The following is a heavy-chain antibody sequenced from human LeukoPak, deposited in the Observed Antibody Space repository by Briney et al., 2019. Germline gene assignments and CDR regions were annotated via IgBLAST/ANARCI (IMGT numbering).Heavy chain of an antibody. D-gene: IGHD3-16*01. V-gene: IGHV3-13*01. CDR3: VRDLTGENAFDI. CDR1: GFTFSSYE. J-gene: IGHJ3*02. CDR2: IGTAGDT. Sequence: GGSLRLSCAASGFTFSSYEMHWVRQATGKGLEWVSGIGTAGDTYYPDSVKGRFTISREDDKNSLYLQMHCLRAGDTAVYYCVRDLTGENAFDIWGQGTMVTVSS.